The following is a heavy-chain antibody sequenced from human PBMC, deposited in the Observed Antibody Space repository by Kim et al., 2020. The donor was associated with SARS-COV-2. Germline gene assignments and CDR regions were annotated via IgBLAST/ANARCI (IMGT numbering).Heavy chain of an antibody. Sequence: ASVKVSCKASGFTFTSYGISWVRQAPGQGLEWMAWINNDNGNSNYVQSYRGRVSVTRETSTSTAYMELRSLRSDDTGVYYCTRDFRSACRGTSCHYFDFWGQGTLVTVSS. CDR2: INNDNGNS. CDR1: GFTFTSYG. V-gene: IGHV1-18*01. D-gene: IGHD2-2*01. CDR3: TRDFRSACRGTSCHYFDF. J-gene: IGHJ4*02.